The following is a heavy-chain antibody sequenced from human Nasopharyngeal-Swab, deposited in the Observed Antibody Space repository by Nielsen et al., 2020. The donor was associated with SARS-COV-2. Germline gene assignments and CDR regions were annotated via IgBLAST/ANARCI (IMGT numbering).Heavy chain of an antibody. J-gene: IGHJ2*01. V-gene: IGHV4-34*01. CDR3: ARQPRYSSGWYRYFDL. Sequence: SETLSLTCAVYGASFSGYYWSWIRQPPGKGLEWIGQINHSGSTKYNPSLKSRVTISVDTSKNQLSLKLSSVTAADTAVYYCARQPRYSSGWYRYFDLWGRGTLVTVSS. CDR2: INHSGST. D-gene: IGHD6-19*01. CDR1: GASFSGYY.